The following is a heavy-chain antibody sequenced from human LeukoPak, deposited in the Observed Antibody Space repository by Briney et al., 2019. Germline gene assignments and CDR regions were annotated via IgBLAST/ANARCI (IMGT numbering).Heavy chain of an antibody. J-gene: IGHJ3*02. CDR2: IGTAGDT. Sequence: GGSLRLSCAACGFTFSSYDMHWVRQATGKGLEWVSAIGTAGDTYYPGSVKGQFTISRDNSKNTLYLQMNSLRAEDTAVYYCAKDPSFTSSNCYPPGIWGQGTMVTVSS. CDR1: GFTFSSYD. CDR3: AKDPSFTSSNCYPPGI. D-gene: IGHD2-2*01. V-gene: IGHV3-13*03.